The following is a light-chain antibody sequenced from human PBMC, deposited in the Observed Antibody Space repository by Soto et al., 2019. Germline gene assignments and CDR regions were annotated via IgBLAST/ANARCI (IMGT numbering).Light chain of an antibody. V-gene: IGKV3-20*01. J-gene: IGKJ2*01. Sequence: EIVLTQSPGTLSLSPGERANLSCRASQSVSSSYLAWYQQKPGQAPSLLIYGASSRATGIPDRFSGSGSGTDFTLTISRLEPEDFAVYYCQQYGSSPPYTFGQGTKLDIK. CDR1: QSVSSSY. CDR3: QQYGSSPPYT. CDR2: GAS.